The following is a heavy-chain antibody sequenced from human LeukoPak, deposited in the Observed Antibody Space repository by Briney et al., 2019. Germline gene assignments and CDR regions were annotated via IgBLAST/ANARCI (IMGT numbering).Heavy chain of an antibody. CDR1: GFTFSDYW. J-gene: IGHJ4*02. CDR2: IKQDGSEK. CDR3: VAWGSLVV. Sequence: GGSLRLSCVASGFTFSDYWMSWVRQAPGKGLEWVANIKQDGSEKNYVDSVKGRSTISRDNAKNSLFLQMNSLRVEDTTVFYCVAWGSLVVWGQGTLVTVSS. V-gene: IGHV3-7*01. D-gene: IGHD3-16*01.